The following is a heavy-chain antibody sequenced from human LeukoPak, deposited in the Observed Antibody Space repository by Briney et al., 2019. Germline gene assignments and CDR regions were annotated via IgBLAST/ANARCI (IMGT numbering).Heavy chain of an antibody. D-gene: IGHD3-22*01. J-gene: IGHJ4*02. CDR2: IYYSGST. CDR1: GASIISANYY. Sequence: SETLSLTCTVSGASIISANYYWNWIRQPPGKGLEWIGNIYYSGSTHSNRSLKSRVTVSVDTSKNQFSLRLSSVTAADTAVYYCARQPLNYDSSGSYAGDFDYWGQGTLVTVSS. CDR3: ARQPLNYDSSGSYAGDFDY. V-gene: IGHV4-39*01.